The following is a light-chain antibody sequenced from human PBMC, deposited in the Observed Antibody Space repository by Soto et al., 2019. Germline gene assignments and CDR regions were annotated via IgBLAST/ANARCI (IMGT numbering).Light chain of an antibody. V-gene: IGKV1-39*01. Sequence: DIQMTQSPSSLSASVGDRVTITCRASQTISMYLSWYQQTPGKAPNLLIYDASTLQSGVPSRFSGSGSGTEFTPTISSLQPEDFSTYYCHQTHTTPLTFGGGTKVEIK. CDR1: QTISMY. CDR2: DAS. CDR3: HQTHTTPLT. J-gene: IGKJ4*01.